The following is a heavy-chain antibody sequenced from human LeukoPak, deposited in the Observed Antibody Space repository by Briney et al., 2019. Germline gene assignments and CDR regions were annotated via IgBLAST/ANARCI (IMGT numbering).Heavy chain of an antibody. Sequence: GESLQISCKGSGYIFTSYWIAWVRQMPGKGLEWMGIIYPGDSDTRYSPSFQGQVTISADKSISTAYLQWSSLKASDTAMYYCASNDFWSGYFYWGQGTLVTVSS. D-gene: IGHD3-3*01. CDR1: GYIFTSYW. CDR2: IYPGDSDT. CDR3: ASNDFWSGYFY. J-gene: IGHJ4*02. V-gene: IGHV5-51*01.